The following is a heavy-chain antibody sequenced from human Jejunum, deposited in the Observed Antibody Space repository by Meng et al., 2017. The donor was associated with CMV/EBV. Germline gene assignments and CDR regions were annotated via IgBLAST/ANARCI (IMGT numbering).Heavy chain of an antibody. Sequence: SISDCAALIRPPPGKGLEWIGTIYYSGSTYYNPSLKSRVTISVDTSKTQFSLKLSSVTAADTAVYYCAREAAIGDILTGYNWFDPWGQGTLVTVSS. V-gene: IGHV4-39*07. J-gene: IGHJ5*02. D-gene: IGHD3-9*01. CDR1: SISDC. CDR2: IYYSGST. CDR3: AREAAIGDILTGYNWFDP.